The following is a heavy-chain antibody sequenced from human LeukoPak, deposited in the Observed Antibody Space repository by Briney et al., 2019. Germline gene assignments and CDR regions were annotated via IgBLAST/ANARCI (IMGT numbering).Heavy chain of an antibody. CDR2: ISGSGGST. D-gene: IGHD3-10*01. J-gene: IGHJ4*02. Sequence: QPGGSLRLSCAASGFTFSSYAMSWVRQAPGKGLEWVSAISGSGGSTYYADSVKGRFTISRDNSKNTLYLQMNSLRAEDTAVYYCAKTYGSGSYYNSVGADRKLYFDYWGQGTLVTVSS. CDR1: GFTFSSYA. CDR3: AKTYGSGSYYNSVGADRKLYFDY. V-gene: IGHV3-23*01.